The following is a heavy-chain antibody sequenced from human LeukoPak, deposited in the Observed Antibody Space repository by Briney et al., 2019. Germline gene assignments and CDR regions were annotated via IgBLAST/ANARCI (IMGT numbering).Heavy chain of an antibody. CDR2: IYYSGST. D-gene: IGHD3-9*01. CDR3: ARMYYDILTGYYALDY. V-gene: IGHV4-59*01. Sequence: SETLSLTCTVSGGSISSYYCSWIRQPPGKGLEWIGYIYYSGSTNYNPSLKSRVTISVDTSKNQFSLKLSSVTAADTAVYYCARMYYDILTGYYALDYWGQGTLVTVSS. J-gene: IGHJ4*02. CDR1: GGSISSYY.